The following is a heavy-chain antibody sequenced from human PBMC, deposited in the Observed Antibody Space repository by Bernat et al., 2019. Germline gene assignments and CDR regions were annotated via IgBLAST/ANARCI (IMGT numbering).Heavy chain of an antibody. CDR2: ISYDGSNK. Sequence: QVQLVESGGGVVQPGRSLRLSCAASGFTFSSYAMHWVRQAPGKGLEWVAVISYDGSNKYYADSVKGRFTISRDNSRNTLFLQMNSLRAEDTAVYYCAKDGVCCDFWSGCPGVFDYWGQGILVTVSS. D-gene: IGHD3-3*01. J-gene: IGHJ4*02. CDR1: GFTFSSYA. V-gene: IGHV3-30*01. CDR3: AKDGVCCDFWSGCPGVFDY.